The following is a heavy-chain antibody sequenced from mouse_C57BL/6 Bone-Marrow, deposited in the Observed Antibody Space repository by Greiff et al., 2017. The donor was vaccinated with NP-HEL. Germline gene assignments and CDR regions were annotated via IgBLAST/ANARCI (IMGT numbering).Heavy chain of an antibody. J-gene: IGHJ3*01. CDR2: ISGGGGNT. V-gene: IGHV5-9*01. Sequence: EVNVVESGGGLVKPGGSLKLSCAASGFTFSSYTMSWVRQTPEKRLEWVATISGGGGNTYYPDSVKGRFTISRDNAKNTLYLQMSSLRSEDTALYYCARQEIYDGYSLHSWFAYWGQGTLVTVSA. CDR1: GFTFSSYT. D-gene: IGHD2-3*01. CDR3: ARQEIYDGYSLHSWFAY.